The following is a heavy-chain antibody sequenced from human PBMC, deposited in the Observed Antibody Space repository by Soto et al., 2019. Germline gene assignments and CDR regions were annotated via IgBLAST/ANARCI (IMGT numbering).Heavy chain of an antibody. V-gene: IGHV5-51*01. CDR3: ARPAREYDNSPGYLDY. Sequence: GESLKISCQVSGYIFSNYWIGWVRQMPGKGLEWMGIIYPDDSDTRYSPAFNGQVTISVDKSSATAFLQWNSLKASDTAMYFCARPAREYDNSPGYLDYWGQGTLVTVSS. J-gene: IGHJ4*02. CDR2: IYPDDSDT. D-gene: IGHD6-6*01. CDR1: GYIFSNYW.